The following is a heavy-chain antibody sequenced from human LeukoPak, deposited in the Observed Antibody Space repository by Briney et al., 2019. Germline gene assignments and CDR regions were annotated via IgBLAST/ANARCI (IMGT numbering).Heavy chain of an antibody. J-gene: IGHJ3*02. CDR2: SNLNRGGT. CDR1: GYTFTGYY. Sequence: ASVKVSCKASGYTFTGYYMHGVRQPPGQGLEGMGWSNLNRGGTNYAQKFQGRVTMTRDTSISTAYMELSRLRSDDTAVYYCARAGVGYYDSSGYYYVPYAFDIWGQGTMVTVSS. CDR3: ARAGVGYYDSSGYYYVPYAFDI. D-gene: IGHD3-22*01. V-gene: IGHV1-2*02.